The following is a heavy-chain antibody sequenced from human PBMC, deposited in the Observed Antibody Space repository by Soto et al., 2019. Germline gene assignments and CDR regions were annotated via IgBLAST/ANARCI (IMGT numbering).Heavy chain of an antibody. CDR3: ARDVSMAGINAFDI. CDR1: GFTFSSYG. J-gene: IGHJ3*02. D-gene: IGHD6-19*01. V-gene: IGHV3-33*01. Sequence: GGSLRLSCAASGFTFSSYGMHWVRQAPGKGLEWVAVIWYDGSNKYYADSVKGRFTISRDNSKNTLYLQMNSLRAEDTAVYYCARDVSMAGINAFDIWGQGTMVTVSS. CDR2: IWYDGSNK.